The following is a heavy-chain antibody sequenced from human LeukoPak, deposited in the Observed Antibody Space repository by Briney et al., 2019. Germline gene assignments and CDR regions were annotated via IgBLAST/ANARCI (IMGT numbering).Heavy chain of an antibody. CDR2: IYFGGDT. CDR3: ARLYYYDTSGSYGYNWFDP. Sequence: KTSETLSLTCTVSGGYVSSSGYYWAWIRQPPGKGLEWIGNIYFGGDTNYNPSLKSRVTISVDPSKNQFPLRLTSVTAADTAVYYCARLYYYDTSGSYGYNWFDPWGQGALVTVSS. CDR1: GGYVSSSGYY. J-gene: IGHJ5*02. V-gene: IGHV4-39*01. D-gene: IGHD3-22*01.